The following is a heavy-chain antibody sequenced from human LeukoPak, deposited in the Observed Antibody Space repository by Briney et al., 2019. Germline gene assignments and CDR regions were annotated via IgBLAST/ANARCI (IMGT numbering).Heavy chain of an antibody. D-gene: IGHD1-1*01. CDR3: ARGGTIGTTSPLRAFDI. V-gene: IGHV1-18*01. J-gene: IGHJ3*02. CDR1: GYTFTSYG. CDR2: ISAYNGNT. Sequence: ASVKVSCKASGYTFTSYGISWVRQAPGQGLEWMGWISAYNGNTNYAQKLQGRVTMTTDTSTSTAYMELRSLRSDDTAVYYCARGGTIGTTSPLRAFDIWGQGTMVTVSS.